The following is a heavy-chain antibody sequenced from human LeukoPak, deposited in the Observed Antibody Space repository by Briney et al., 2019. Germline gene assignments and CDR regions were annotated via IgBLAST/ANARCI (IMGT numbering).Heavy chain of an antibody. CDR1: GFTFSSYE. CDR2: ISGSGGTT. J-gene: IGHJ4*02. D-gene: IGHD3-3*01. CDR3: ARDLYADFWSGSVFDY. Sequence: GGSLRLSCAASGFTFSSYEVNWVRQAPGKGLEWVSGISGSGGTTYYAGSVKGRFTISRDISKNTLYLQMSSLRAGDTAVYYCARDLYADFWSGSVFDYWGRGTLVTVSS. V-gene: IGHV3-23*01.